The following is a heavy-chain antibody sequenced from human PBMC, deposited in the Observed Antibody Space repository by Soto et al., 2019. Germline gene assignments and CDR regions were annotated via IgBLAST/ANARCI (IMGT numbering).Heavy chain of an antibody. CDR2: INAGNGNT. D-gene: IGHD3-16*01. CDR1: GYTFTSYA. J-gene: IGHJ5*02. V-gene: IGHV1-3*01. CDR3: ARGYGGPIGWFDP. Sequence: QVQLVQSGAEVKKPGASVKVSCKASGYTFTSYAMHWVRQAPGQRLEWMGWINAGNGNTKYSQKFQGRVTITRDTSASTAYMELGSRRSEDTAVYYCARGYGGPIGWFDPWGQGTLVTVSS.